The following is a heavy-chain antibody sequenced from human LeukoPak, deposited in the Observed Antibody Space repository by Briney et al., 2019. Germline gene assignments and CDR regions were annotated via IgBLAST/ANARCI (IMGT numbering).Heavy chain of an antibody. Sequence: ETLSLTCTVSGYSISSGYYWGWIRQPPGKGLEWIGSIYHSGSTYYNPSLKSRVTISVVTSKNQFSLKLSSVTAADTAVYYCARNYDILTGFDYWGQGTLVTVSS. CDR3: ARNYDILTGFDY. CDR2: IYHSGST. V-gene: IGHV4-38-2*02. J-gene: IGHJ4*02. D-gene: IGHD3-9*01. CDR1: GYSISSGYY.